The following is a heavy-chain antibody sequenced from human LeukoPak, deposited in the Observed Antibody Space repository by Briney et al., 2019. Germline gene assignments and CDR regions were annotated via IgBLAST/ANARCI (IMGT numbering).Heavy chain of an antibody. CDR1: GFTFSDYY. Sequence: GGSLRLSCAASGFTFSDYYMSWIRQAPGKGLEWVSYISSSGSTIYYADSVKGRFTISRDNAKNSLYLQMNSLRAEDTAVCYCARDQRPYNWFDPWGQGTLVTVSS. V-gene: IGHV3-11*01. J-gene: IGHJ5*02. CDR2: ISSSGSTI. CDR3: ARDQRPYNWFDP.